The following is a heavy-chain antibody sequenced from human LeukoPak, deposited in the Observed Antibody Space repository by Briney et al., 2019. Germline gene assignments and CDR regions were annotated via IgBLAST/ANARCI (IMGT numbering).Heavy chain of an antibody. V-gene: IGHV4-39*01. CDR1: GGSISSSSYY. J-gene: IGHJ5*02. CDR3: ARKVVVVTARDGYNWFDP. Sequence: PSETLSLTCTVSGGSISSSSYYWGWIRQPPGKGLEWIGSIYYSGSTYYNPPLKSRVTISVDTSKNQFSLKLSSVTAADTAVYYCARKVVVVTARDGYNWFDPGSQGTLVTVSS. CDR2: IYYSGST. D-gene: IGHD2-21*02.